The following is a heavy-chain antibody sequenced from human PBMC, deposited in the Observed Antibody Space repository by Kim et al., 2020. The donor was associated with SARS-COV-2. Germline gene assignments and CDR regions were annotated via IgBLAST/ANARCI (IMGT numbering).Heavy chain of an antibody. CDR2: ISGSGGST. CDR3: AKAGALWFGDRDWFDP. D-gene: IGHD3-10*01. J-gene: IGHJ5*02. Sequence: GGSLRLSCAASGFTFSSYAMSWVRQAPGKGLEWVSAISGSGGSTYYADSVKGRFTISRDNSKNTLYLQMNSLRAEDTAVYYCAKAGALWFGDRDWFDPWGQGTLVTVSS. V-gene: IGHV3-23*01. CDR1: GFTFSSYA.